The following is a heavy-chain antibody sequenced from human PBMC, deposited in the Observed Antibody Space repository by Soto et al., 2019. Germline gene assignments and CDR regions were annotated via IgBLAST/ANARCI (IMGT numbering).Heavy chain of an antibody. V-gene: IGHV3-74*01. D-gene: IGHD1-7*01. Sequence: PGGSLRLSCEASGFTFSNYWMHWVRQAPGKGLVWVSRISTDESSTNYADSVTGRFTISRDNAMNTLYLQMNSLRAEDTAVYYCARDNWNSYWGQGTLVTVSS. CDR3: ARDNWNSY. J-gene: IGHJ4*02. CDR2: ISTDESST. CDR1: GFTFSNYW.